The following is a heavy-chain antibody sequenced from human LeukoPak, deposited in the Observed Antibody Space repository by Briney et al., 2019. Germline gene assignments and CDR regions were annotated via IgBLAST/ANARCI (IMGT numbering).Heavy chain of an antibody. CDR1: GFTFSDYY. CDR2: ISGRGGST. Sequence: GGSLRLSCAASGFTFSDYYMSWVRQAPGKGLEWVSAISGRGGSTYYADSVKGRFTISRDNSKNTLYLQMNSLRAEDTAVYYCAKDRGSGWPQFDYWGQGTLVTVSS. J-gene: IGHJ4*02. D-gene: IGHD6-19*01. CDR3: AKDRGSGWPQFDY. V-gene: IGHV3-23*01.